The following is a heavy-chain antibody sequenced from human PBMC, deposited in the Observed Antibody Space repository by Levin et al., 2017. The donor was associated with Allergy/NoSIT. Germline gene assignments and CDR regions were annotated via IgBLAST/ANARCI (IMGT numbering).Heavy chain of an antibody. D-gene: IGHD3-10*01. V-gene: IGHV3-7*01. J-gene: IGHJ4*02. Sequence: GASVKVSCAASGFTFRTFWMSWVRQAPGKGPEWVATIKQDGSDKYYVDSVEGRFTVSRDNAKNSLYLQMNSLRVEDTAVYYCARDHDGEDEYFDFWGQGTLVTVSS. CDR3: ARDHDGEDEYFDF. CDR2: IKQDGSDK. CDR1: GFTFRTFW.